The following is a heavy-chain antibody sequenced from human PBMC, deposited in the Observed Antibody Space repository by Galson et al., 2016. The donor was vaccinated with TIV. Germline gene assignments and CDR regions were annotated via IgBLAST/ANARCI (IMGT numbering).Heavy chain of an antibody. J-gene: IGHJ4*02. CDR3: TKSEYSRLAFDY. V-gene: IGHV3-23*01. D-gene: IGHD2/OR15-2a*01. Sequence: SLRLSCAASGFTFTSYAMSWVRQAPGKGLQWVSSIGGSGGGTYYADSVKGRFTVSRDNSKNTLFLQMNSLSADDTAFYYCTKSEYSRLAFDYSGRGTLVTVSS. CDR2: IGGSGGGT. CDR1: GFTFTSYA.